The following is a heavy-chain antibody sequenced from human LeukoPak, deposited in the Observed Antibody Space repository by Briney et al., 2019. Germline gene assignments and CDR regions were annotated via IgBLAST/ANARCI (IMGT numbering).Heavy chain of an antibody. J-gene: IGHJ5*02. Sequence: ASVKVSCKTSGTRDDINWVRQAAGQGLEWVGWMNPNDDTGYAQKFQGRVTFTRNTSLRTVYMGLRSLTFEDTAVYYCAKYERRGFDPWGQGTLGTVSS. V-gene: IGHV1-8*01. D-gene: IGHD2-8*01. CDR3: AKYERRGFDP. CDR1: GTRDD. CDR2: MNPNDDT.